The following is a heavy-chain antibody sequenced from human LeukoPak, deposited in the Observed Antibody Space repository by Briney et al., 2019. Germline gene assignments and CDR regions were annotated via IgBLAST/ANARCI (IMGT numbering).Heavy chain of an antibody. V-gene: IGHV3-21*01. J-gene: IGHJ4*02. CDR3: ARGIVVVTANEYNDY. D-gene: IGHD2-21*02. CDR2: ISSSSSYI. CDR1: GFTFSSYS. Sequence: GGSLRLSCAASGFTFSSYSMNWVRQAPGEGLEWVSSISSSSSYIYYADSVKGRFTISRDNAKNSLYLQMNSLRAEDTAVYYCARGIVVVTANEYNDYWGQGTLVTVSS.